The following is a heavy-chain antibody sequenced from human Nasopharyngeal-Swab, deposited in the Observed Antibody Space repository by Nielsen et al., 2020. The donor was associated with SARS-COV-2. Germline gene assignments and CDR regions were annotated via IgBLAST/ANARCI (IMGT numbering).Heavy chain of an antibody. V-gene: IGHV3-21*01. CDR2: ISSSSSYI. CDR1: GFTFSSYS. CDR3: ARVVLDSSGYYYPVNAFDI. D-gene: IGHD3-22*01. Sequence: GESLKISWAASGFTFSSYSMNWVRQAPGKGLEWVSSISSSSSYIYYADSVKGRFTISRDNAKNSLYLQMNSLRAEDTAVYYCARVVLDSSGYYYPVNAFDIWGQGTMVTVSS. J-gene: IGHJ3*02.